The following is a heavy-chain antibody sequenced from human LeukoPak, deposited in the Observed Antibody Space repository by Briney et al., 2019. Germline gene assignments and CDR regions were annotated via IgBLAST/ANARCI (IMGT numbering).Heavy chain of an antibody. CDR3: ASWYYYDSSGYTYYFDY. V-gene: IGHV4-31*03. CDR1: GGSISSGGYY. D-gene: IGHD3-22*01. CDR2: IYYSGST. Sequence: SQTLSLTCTVSGGSISSGGYYWSWIRQHPGKGLEWIGYIYYSGSTYYNPSLKSRVTISVDTSKNQFSLKLSSVTAADTAVYYCASWYYYDSSGYTYYFDYWGQGTLVTVSS. J-gene: IGHJ4*02.